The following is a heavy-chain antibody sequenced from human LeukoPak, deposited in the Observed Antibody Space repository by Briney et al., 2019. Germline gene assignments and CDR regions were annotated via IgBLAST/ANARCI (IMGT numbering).Heavy chain of an antibody. V-gene: IGHV3-23*01. CDR3: AKDGGGTSGSFDY. CDR2: ISGGADST. D-gene: IGHD3-10*01. CDR1: GFTFSNFA. Sequence: GGSLRLSCAASGFTFSNFAMSWVRQAPGKGLEWVSAISGGADSTFYADSVKGRLTISRDNSKNTLYLQVNSLRADDTAVYCCAKDGGGTSGSFDYWGQGTLVTVSS. J-gene: IGHJ4*02.